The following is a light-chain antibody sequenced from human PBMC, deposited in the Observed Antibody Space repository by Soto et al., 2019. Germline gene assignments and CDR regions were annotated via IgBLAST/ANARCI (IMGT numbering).Light chain of an antibody. CDR1: SSDVSGYSY. V-gene: IGLV2-14*03. CDR2: DVS. CDR3: NSYTSRSSVV. Sequence: QTVVTQPASVSGSPGQSITISCTGTSSDVSGYSYVSWYQRHPGKAPKLMIYDVSNRPSGVSNRFSGSKSGNTASLTISGLQAEDEADYYCNSYTSRSSVVFGGGTKLTVL. J-gene: IGLJ2*01.